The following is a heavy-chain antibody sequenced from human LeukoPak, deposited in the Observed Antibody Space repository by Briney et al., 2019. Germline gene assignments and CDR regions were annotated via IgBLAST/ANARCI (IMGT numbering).Heavy chain of an antibody. Sequence: GGSLRLSCAASGFTFSDYYMSWIRQAPGKGLEWVSHISSSSSTIYYADSVKGRFTISRDNSKNTLYMQMNSLRAEDTAVYYCAKGRGWIDYWGQGTLVTVSS. CDR2: ISSSSSTI. CDR1: GFTFSDYY. V-gene: IGHV3-11*01. CDR3: AKGRGWIDY. D-gene: IGHD6-19*01. J-gene: IGHJ4*02.